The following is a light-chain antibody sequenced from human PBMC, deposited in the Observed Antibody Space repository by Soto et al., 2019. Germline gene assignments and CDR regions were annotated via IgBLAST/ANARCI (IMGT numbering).Light chain of an antibody. J-gene: IGKJ4*01. V-gene: IGKV3D-20*02. Sequence: VLTQSPGTLSLSPGERATLSCRASQSVSSNYLAWYQQKPGQAPRLLIYDASTRATGIPARFSGSGSGTEFTLTISSLQSEDFAVYYCQQRSNWPLTFGGGTKVDIK. CDR3: QQRSNWPLT. CDR1: QSVSSNY. CDR2: DAS.